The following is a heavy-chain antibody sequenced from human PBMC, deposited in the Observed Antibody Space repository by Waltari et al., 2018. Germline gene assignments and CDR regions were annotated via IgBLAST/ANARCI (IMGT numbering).Heavy chain of an antibody. CDR3: ASLWSSLVDY. J-gene: IGHJ4*02. V-gene: IGHV3-30*01. CDR1: GFTFSGYA. CDR2: ISYDGSNL. D-gene: IGHD3-10*01. Sequence: QVQLVESGGGVVQPGRSLRLSCAASGFTFSGYAMHWVRQAPGKGLEWVAVISYDGSNLYYADSVKGRFSISRDNSKNTLYLQMNSLRTEDTAVYFCASLWSSLVDYWGQGTLVTVSS.